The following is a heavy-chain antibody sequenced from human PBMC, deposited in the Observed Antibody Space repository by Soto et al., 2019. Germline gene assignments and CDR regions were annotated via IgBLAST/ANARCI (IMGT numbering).Heavy chain of an antibody. J-gene: IGHJ6*02. V-gene: IGHV1-69*12. CDR2: IIPVFGKP. Sequence: QVQVVQSGAEVKKPGSSVKVSCKASGGSFNNYGISWVRQAPGQGLEWMGGIIPVFGKPHYAQKFQDRVTIPADESTSTVYMEVSSLTSEDTAVYYCARGDATKIVVTTYYGLDVWGQGTTVTVSS. CDR1: GGSFNNYG. CDR3: ARGDATKIVVTTYYGLDV. D-gene: IGHD3-22*01.